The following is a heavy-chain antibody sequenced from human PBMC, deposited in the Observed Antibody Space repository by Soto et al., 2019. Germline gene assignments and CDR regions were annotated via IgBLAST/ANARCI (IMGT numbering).Heavy chain of an antibody. V-gene: IGHV3-21*01. Sequence: PGGSLRLSCAASGFTFSSYSMNWVRQTPGKGLEWVSSISGSSSNMYYADSVKGRFTISRDNAKNSLYLQMNSLRAEDTAVYYCAKDPNYDFWSGYSGSGWFAPWGQGTLVTVSS. J-gene: IGHJ5*02. CDR2: ISGSSSNM. CDR3: AKDPNYDFWSGYSGSGWFAP. CDR1: GFTFSSYS. D-gene: IGHD3-3*01.